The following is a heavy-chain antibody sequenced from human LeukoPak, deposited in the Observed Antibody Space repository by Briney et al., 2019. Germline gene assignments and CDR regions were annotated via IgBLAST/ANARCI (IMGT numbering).Heavy chain of an antibody. CDR3: ARDPDDYVWGGPLDC. Sequence: GGSLRLSCAASGFTFSSYDMNWVRQAPGKGLEWISYISSSSSTIYYADSVKGRFTISRDNAKNSLYLQMNSLRDEDTAVYYCARDPDDYVWGGPLDCWGQGTLVTVSS. CDR1: GFTFSSYD. J-gene: IGHJ4*02. CDR2: ISSSSSTI. D-gene: IGHD3-16*01. V-gene: IGHV3-48*02.